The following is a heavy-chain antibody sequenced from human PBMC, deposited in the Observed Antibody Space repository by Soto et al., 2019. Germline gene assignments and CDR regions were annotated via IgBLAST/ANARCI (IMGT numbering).Heavy chain of an antibody. J-gene: IGHJ5*02. D-gene: IGHD2-21*01. CDR1: GFTFNTYD. CDR2: ITTSSAYI. Sequence: SGGGLVKPGGSLRLSCAASGFTFNTYDMIWVRQAPGKGLEWVSSITTSSAYIYYADSLKGRITISRDNAKNSLFLQMNSLRAEDTAVYYCVRSGTARLLRHSWFDTWGQGTLVTVSS. V-gene: IGHV3-21*01. CDR3: VRSGTARLLRHSWFDT.